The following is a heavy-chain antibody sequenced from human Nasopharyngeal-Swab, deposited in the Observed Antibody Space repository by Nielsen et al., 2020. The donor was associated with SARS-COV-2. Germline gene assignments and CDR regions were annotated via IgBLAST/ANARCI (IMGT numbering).Heavy chain of an antibody. CDR3: ARGNGAFDY. CDR2: INHSGST. Sequence: GSLRLSCAVYGGSFRGYYWSWIRQPPGKGLEWIGEINHSGSTNYNPSLKSRVTISVDTSKNQFSLKLSSVTAADTAVYYCARGNGAFDYWGQGTLVTVSS. J-gene: IGHJ4*02. CDR1: GGSFRGYY. D-gene: IGHD4-17*01. V-gene: IGHV4-34*01.